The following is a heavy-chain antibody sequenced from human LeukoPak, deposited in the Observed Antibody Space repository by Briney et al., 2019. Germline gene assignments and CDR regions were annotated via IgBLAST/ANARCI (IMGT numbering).Heavy chain of an antibody. CDR1: EFTSSSPG. D-gene: IGHD1-1*01. CDR2: ITGHGVTA. J-gene: IGHJ4*02. V-gene: IGHV3-23*01. CDR3: AKSPGYWTHDY. Sequence: GGSLRLSCAGSEFTSSSPGMTWVRQAPGKGLEWVSSITGHGVTAXYADXVRGRFTVSTDSSKSTFYLQMNSLRAEDTAIYYCAKSPGYWTHDYWGQGILVTVSS.